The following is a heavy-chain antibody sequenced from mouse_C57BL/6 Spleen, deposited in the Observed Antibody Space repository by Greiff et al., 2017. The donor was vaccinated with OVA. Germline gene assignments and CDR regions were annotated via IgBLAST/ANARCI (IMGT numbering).Heavy chain of an antibody. CDR1: GFTFSSYG. CDR2: ISSGGSYT. CDR3: ARHHRSSYWYFDV. Sequence: EVQRVESGGDLVKPGGSLKLSCAASGFTFSSYGMSWVRQTPDKRLEWVATISSGGSYTYYPDSVKGRFTISRDNAKNTLYLQMSSLKSEDTAMYYCARHHRSSYWYFDVWGTGTTVTVSS. D-gene: IGHD1-1*01. J-gene: IGHJ1*03. V-gene: IGHV5-6*01.